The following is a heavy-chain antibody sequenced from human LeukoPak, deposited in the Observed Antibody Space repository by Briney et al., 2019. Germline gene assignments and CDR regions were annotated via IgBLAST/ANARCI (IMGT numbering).Heavy chain of an antibody. CDR3: ARLYGSGTSRTSTGYYYYYMDV. V-gene: IGHV4-34*01. Sequence: SETLSLTCAVYGGSFSGYYWSWIRQPPGKGLEWIGEINHSGSTNYNPSLKSRVTISVDTSKNQFSLKLSSVTAADTAVYYCARLYGSGTSRTSTGYYYYYMDVWGKGTTVTVSS. J-gene: IGHJ6*03. CDR2: INHSGST. CDR1: GGSFSGYY. D-gene: IGHD2-15*01.